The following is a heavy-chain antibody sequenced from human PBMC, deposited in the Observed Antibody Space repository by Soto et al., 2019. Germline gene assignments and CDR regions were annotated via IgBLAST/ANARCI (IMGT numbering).Heavy chain of an antibody. V-gene: IGHV3-33*06. CDR2: IWYDGRNK. CDR3: AKSIAVAPGWLDP. J-gene: IGHJ5*02. Sequence: LSLSCAASDYTFSDDGMEGVRPAPGKVREWVAGIWYDGRNKYYADSVKGRFTISRDNSKNSVYLQTNSLRAEDTAVYDGAKSIAVAPGWLDPWGQGTVVTVSS. CDR1: DYTFSDDG. D-gene: IGHD6-19*01.